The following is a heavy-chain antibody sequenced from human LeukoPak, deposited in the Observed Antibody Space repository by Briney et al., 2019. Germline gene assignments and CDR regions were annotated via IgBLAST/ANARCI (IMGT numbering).Heavy chain of an antibody. Sequence: PSETLSLTCAVYGGSFSGYYWSWIRQPPGKGLEWIGEINHSGSTNYNPSLKSRVTISVDTSKNQCSLKLSSVTAADTAVYYCARGQAYYYGSGSYFNWFDPWGQGTLVTVSS. CDR2: INHSGST. J-gene: IGHJ5*02. CDR1: GGSFSGYY. D-gene: IGHD3-10*01. CDR3: ARGQAYYYGSGSYFNWFDP. V-gene: IGHV4-34*01.